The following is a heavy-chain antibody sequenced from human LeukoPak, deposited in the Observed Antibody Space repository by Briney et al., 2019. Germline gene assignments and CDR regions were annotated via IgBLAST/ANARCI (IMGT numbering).Heavy chain of an antibody. J-gene: IGHJ4*02. CDR2: ISWNSGSI. Sequence: GGSLRLSCAASGFTFDDYAMHWVRQAPGKGLEWVSGISWNSGSIGYADSVKGRFTISRDNAKNSLYLQMNSLRAEDTALYYCAKDILSGSLLYYDSSGYDYWGQGTLVTVSS. CDR1: GFTFDDYA. CDR3: AKDILSGSLLYYDSSGYDY. V-gene: IGHV3-9*01. D-gene: IGHD3-22*01.